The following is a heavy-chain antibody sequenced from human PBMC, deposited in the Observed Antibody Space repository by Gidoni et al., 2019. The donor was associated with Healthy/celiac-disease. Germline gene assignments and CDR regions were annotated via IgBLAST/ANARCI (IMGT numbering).Heavy chain of an antibody. CDR2: ISGSGGST. Sequence: EVQLLESGGGLVQPGGSLRLSCAASGLTFSSYAMSWVRQAPGKGLEWVSAISGSGGSTYYADSVKGRFTISRDNSKNTLYLQMNSLRAEDTAVYYCAKGRQWLDGRNWFDPWGQGTLVTVSS. D-gene: IGHD6-19*01. CDR1: GLTFSSYA. J-gene: IGHJ5*02. V-gene: IGHV3-23*01. CDR3: AKGRQWLDGRNWFDP.